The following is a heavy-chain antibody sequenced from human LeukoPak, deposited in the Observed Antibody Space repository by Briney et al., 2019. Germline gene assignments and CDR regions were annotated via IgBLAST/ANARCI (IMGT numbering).Heavy chain of an antibody. CDR2: ISGTSSYI. Sequence: GGSLRLSCAASGFTFSSYSMNWVRQAPGKGLEWVSCISGTSSYIYYADSVKGRFTISRDNAKNSLYLQMNSLRAEDTAVYYCARGTPYYGSGSYSVDYWGQGTLVTVSS. CDR1: GFTFSSYS. J-gene: IGHJ4*02. CDR3: ARGTPYYGSGSYSVDY. V-gene: IGHV3-21*01. D-gene: IGHD3-10*01.